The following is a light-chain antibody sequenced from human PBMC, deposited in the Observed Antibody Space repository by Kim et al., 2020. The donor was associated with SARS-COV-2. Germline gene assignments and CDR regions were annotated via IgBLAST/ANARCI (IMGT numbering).Light chain of an antibody. Sequence: ASVGDRVTITCRASQGISNSLAWFQQKPGKAPKCLIHDASSMQSGVPSKFSGSGSGTEFSLTISSLQPEDSATYYCQQYKSYPITFGQGTRLEIK. CDR3: QQYKSYPIT. V-gene: IGKV1-16*02. J-gene: IGKJ5*01. CDR2: DAS. CDR1: QGISNS.